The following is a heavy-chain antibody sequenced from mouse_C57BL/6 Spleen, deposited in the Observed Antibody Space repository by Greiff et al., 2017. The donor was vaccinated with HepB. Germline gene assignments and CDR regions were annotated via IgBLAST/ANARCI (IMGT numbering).Heavy chain of an antibody. J-gene: IGHJ2*01. CDR2: ISSGGSNT. CDR3: ARHRSNYDYDY. D-gene: IGHD2-5*01. CDR1: GFTFSSYC. V-gene: IGHV5-6*01. Sequence: EVMLVESGGDLVKPGGSLKLSCAASGFTFSSYCMSWVRQTPDRRLEWVATISSGGSNTYYPDSVKGRVTIARDNAKNTLYMHMSSLKSEDTAMYYGARHRSNYDYDYWGQCTTLTVSS.